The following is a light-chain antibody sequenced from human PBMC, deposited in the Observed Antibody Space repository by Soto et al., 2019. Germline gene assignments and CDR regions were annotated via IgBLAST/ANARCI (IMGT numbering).Light chain of an antibody. V-gene: IGLV1-44*01. CDR1: SSNIGSNT. Sequence: QSVLTQPPSASGTPGQRVTISCSGSSSNIGSNTVNWYQLLPGTAPKLLIYSNSQRPSGVPDRFSGSKSGTSASLAISGLQSEDEADYYCAAWDDSLNGWVFGGGTKVTVL. J-gene: IGLJ3*02. CDR2: SNS. CDR3: AAWDDSLNGWV.